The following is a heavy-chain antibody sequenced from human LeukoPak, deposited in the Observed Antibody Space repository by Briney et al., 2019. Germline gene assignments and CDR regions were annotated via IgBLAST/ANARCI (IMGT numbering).Heavy chain of an antibody. D-gene: IGHD1-7*01. CDR3: ARDNWNYGSSMDV. J-gene: IGHJ6*02. CDR2: IYDSGST. Sequence: SETLSLTCTVSGGSIRSSYYYWGWLRQPPGTGLEWIGSIYDSGSTYYNPSLKSRVTISVDTSKNQFSLKLNSVTAADTAVYYCARDNWNYGSSMDVWGQGTTVTVSS. CDR1: GGSIRSSYYY. V-gene: IGHV4-39*02.